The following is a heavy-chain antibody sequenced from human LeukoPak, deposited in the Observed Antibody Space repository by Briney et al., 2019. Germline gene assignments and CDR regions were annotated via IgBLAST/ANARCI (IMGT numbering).Heavy chain of an antibody. Sequence: SETLSLTCTVSGGSISSYYWSWIRQPPGKGLEWIGYIYYSGSTNYNPSLKSRVTISVDTSKNQFSLKLSSVTAADAAVYYCARSSQNFYWGDSSGYYFDYWGQGTLVTVSS. D-gene: IGHD3-22*01. CDR1: GGSISSYY. CDR2: IYYSGST. J-gene: IGHJ4*02. V-gene: IGHV4-59*01. CDR3: ARSSQNFYWGDSSGYYFDY.